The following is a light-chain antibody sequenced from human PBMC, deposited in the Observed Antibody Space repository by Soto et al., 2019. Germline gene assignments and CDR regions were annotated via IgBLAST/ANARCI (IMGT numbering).Light chain of an antibody. V-gene: IGKV3-20*01. Sequence: EIVLTQSPGTLSLSPGERATLSCRASQSVSSNSLGWYQHKLGQAPRLLIYGTSNRATGIPDRFSGSGSGTDFTLTISRLEPEDFAVYYCQQYSSSSRTFGQGTKVEIK. CDR1: QSVSSNS. CDR3: QQYSSSSRT. J-gene: IGKJ1*01. CDR2: GTS.